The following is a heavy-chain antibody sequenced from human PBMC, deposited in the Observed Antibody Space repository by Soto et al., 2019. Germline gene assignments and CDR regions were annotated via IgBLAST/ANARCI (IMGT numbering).Heavy chain of an antibody. Sequence: QLQESGPGLVKPSGTLSLTCTVSGGSIKTDVWWSWLRRPPGKGLEWIGEIYQNGHTNYNPSLKSRVTLSVDTARNQFSLILTSVTAADTAMYYCARDAAMAGETDRFDYWGQGTLVTVSS. CDR3: ARDAAMAGETDRFDY. J-gene: IGHJ4*02. D-gene: IGHD2-2*01. CDR1: GGSIKTDVW. V-gene: IGHV4-4*02. CDR2: IYQNGHT.